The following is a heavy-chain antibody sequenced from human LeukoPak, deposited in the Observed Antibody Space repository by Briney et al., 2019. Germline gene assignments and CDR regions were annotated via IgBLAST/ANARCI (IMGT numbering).Heavy chain of an antibody. V-gene: IGHV3-23*01. D-gene: IGHD1-26*01. CDR1: GFTFSSYA. CDR2: ISGSGGST. CDR3: AKGDTTWELPHDY. Sequence: PGGTLRLSCAASGFTFSSYAMTWVRQAPGKGLEWVSSISGSGGSTSCADSVKGRFTISRDNSKNTLYLQMNSLRVEDTAVYYCAKGDTTWELPHDYWGQGTLVTVSS. J-gene: IGHJ4*02.